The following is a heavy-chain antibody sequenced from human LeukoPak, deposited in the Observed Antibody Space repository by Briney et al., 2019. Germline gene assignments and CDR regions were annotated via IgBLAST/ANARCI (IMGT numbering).Heavy chain of an antibody. CDR2: IFYREGFSYGGTT. CDR1: GVSISGYY. V-gene: IGHV4-39*01. D-gene: IGHD1/OR15-1a*01. Sequence: SETLSLTCTVSGVSISGYYWVWIRQSPKRSLEYIGSIFYREGFSYGGTTFYNPSLQSGVTISVDTSKNSFSLTLKSVTAADTAVYFCARQISANKDYWGQGTLVTVYS. CDR3: ARQISANKDY. J-gene: IGHJ4*02.